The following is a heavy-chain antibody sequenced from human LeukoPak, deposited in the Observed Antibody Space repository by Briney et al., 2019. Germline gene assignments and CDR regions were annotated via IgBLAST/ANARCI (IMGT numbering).Heavy chain of an antibody. CDR3: ARDPGHGSGPLYRTYYFDY. J-gene: IGHJ4*02. V-gene: IGHV4-4*02. Sequence: PSETLSLTCAVSGGSISSSNWWSWVRQPPGKGLEWIGEIYHSGSTNYNPSLKSRVTILVDKSKNQFSLKLSSVTAADTAVYYCARDPGHGSGPLYRTYYFDYWGQGTLVTVSS. D-gene: IGHD3-10*01. CDR1: GGSISSSNW. CDR2: IYHSGST.